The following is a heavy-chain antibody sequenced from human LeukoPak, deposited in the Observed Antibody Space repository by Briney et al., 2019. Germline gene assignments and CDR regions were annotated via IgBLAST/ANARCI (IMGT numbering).Heavy chain of an antibody. V-gene: IGHV1-2*02. CDR2: INPNSGGT. D-gene: IGHD1-20*01. CDR3: ARVGGYNWNYLDY. Sequence: ASVKVSCKASGYTFTGYYMHWVRQAPGQGLEWMGWINPNSGGTNYAQKFQGRVTMTRDTSISTAYMELSRRRSDDAAVYYCARVGGYNWNYLDYWGQGILVAVSS. CDR1: GYTFTGYY. J-gene: IGHJ4*02.